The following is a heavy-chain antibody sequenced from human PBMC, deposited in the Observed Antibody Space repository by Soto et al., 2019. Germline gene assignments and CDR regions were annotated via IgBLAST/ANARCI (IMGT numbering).Heavy chain of an antibody. V-gene: IGHV3-30*18. CDR1: GFTFSSYG. CDR2: ISYDGSNK. D-gene: IGHD3-22*01. J-gene: IGHJ4*02. CDR3: AKMEFTMIVVVPHY. Sequence: PGGSLRLSCAASGFTFSSYGMHWVRQAPGKGLEWVAVISYDGSNKYYADSVKGRFTISRDNSKNTLYLQMNSLRAEDTAVYYCAKMEFTMIVVVPHYWGQGTLVTVSS.